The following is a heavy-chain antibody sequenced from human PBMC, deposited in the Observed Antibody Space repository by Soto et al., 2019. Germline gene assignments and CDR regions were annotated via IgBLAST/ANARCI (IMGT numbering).Heavy chain of an antibody. CDR2: MNPNRGNT. D-gene: IGHD7-27*01. CDR1: GYTFTSYD. J-gene: IGHJ4*02. CDR3: AREATALGNDY. V-gene: IGHV1-8*01. Sequence: QVQLVQSGAEVKKPGASVKVSCKASGYTFTSYDINWVRQATGQGLEWMGWMNPNRGNTGYAQKFQGRITMARNTFISTAYMELSRLRSEDTAVYYCAREATALGNDYWGQGTLGTVSS.